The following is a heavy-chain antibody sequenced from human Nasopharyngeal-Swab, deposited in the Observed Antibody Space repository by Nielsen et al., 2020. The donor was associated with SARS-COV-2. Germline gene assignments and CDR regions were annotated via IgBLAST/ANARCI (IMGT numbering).Heavy chain of an antibody. D-gene: IGHD3-3*01. V-gene: IGHV3-23*01. J-gene: IGHJ3*02. CDR3: AKVRGITIFGVVIIPDAFDI. CDR1: GFTFDSYA. Sequence: GGSLRLSCAASGFTFDSYAMTWVRQAPGKGLEWVSSVTGSGSTTKYADSVKGRFTISRDNSKNTLYLQMNSLRAEDTAVYYCAKVRGITIFGVVIIPDAFDIWGQGTMVTVSS. CDR2: VTGSGSTT.